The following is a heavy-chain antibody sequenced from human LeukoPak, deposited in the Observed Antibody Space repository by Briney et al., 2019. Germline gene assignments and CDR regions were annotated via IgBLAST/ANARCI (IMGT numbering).Heavy chain of an antibody. V-gene: IGHV4-39*01. J-gene: IGHJ5*02. D-gene: IGHD5-24*01. CDR1: GGSISSSSYY. Sequence: SETLSLTCTVSGGSISSSSYYWGWIRQPPGKGLEWVGSIYYSGSTYYNPSLKSRVTISVDTSKNQFSLKLSSVTAADTAVYYCARHGVEMATKSYNWFDPWGQGTMVTVSS. CDR3: ARHGVEMATKSYNWFDP. CDR2: IYYSGST.